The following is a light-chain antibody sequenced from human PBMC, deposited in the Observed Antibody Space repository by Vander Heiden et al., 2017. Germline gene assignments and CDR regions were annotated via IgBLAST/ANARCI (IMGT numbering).Light chain of an antibody. CDR3: QSADSSGTHVV. CDR2: TDS. Sequence: SYELTQPPSVSVSQGQTARITCSGDALPKQYAYWYQQKPGQAPVMVIYTDSERPSGIPERLSGSSSGTTVTLTISGVQAEDGADYYCQSADSSGTHVVFGGGTKLTVL. J-gene: IGLJ2*01. CDR1: ALPKQY. V-gene: IGLV3-25*03.